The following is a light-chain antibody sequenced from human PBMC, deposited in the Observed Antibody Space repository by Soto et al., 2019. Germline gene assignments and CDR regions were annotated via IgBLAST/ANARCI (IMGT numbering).Light chain of an antibody. CDR3: SSYSSSNTLYD. CDR1: SSNIGAGYD. J-gene: IGLJ1*01. CDR2: GNS. Sequence: QSVLTQPPSVSGAPGQRVTISCTGSSSNIGAGYDVHWYQQLPGTAPKLLIYGNSNRPSGVPDRFSGSKSGTSASLAITGLQAEDEADYYCSSYSSSNTLYDFGSGTKVTVL. V-gene: IGLV1-40*01.